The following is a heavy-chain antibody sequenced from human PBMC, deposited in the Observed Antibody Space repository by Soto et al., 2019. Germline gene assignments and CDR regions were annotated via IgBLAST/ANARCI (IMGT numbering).Heavy chain of an antibody. CDR1: GGSFSGYY. CDR2: INHSGST. D-gene: IGHD5-12*01. CDR3: ARVRGYSGQSGYYYYGMDV. J-gene: IGHJ6*02. Sequence: SETLSLTCAVYGGSFSGYYWSWIRQPPGKGLEWIGEINHSGSTNYNPSLKSRVTISVDTSKNQFSLKLSSVTAADTAVYYCARVRGYSGQSGYYYYGMDVWGQGTTVTVSS. V-gene: IGHV4-34*01.